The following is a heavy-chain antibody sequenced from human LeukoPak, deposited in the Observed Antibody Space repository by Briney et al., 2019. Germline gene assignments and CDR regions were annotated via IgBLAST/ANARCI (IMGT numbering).Heavy chain of an antibody. CDR3: ARDQYGMDV. Sequence: GGSLRLSCAASGSTFSSYEMNRVRQAPGKGLEWVSYISSSGSTIYYADSVKGRFTISRDNAKNSLYLQMNSLRAEDTAVYYCARDQYGMDVWGQGTTVTVSS. J-gene: IGHJ6*02. CDR2: ISSSGSTI. CDR1: GSTFSSYE. V-gene: IGHV3-48*03.